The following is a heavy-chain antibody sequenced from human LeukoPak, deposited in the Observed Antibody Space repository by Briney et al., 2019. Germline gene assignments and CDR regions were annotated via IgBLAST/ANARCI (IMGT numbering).Heavy chain of an antibody. Sequence: GGSLRLSCAASGFTVSSNYMSWVRQAPGKGLVWVSRISIDGSITTYADSVKGRFTASRDNAKNTLYLQMNSLRAEDTAVYYCARAAVGANYFDYWGQGTLVTVSS. D-gene: IGHD1-26*01. CDR3: ARAAVGANYFDY. CDR2: ISIDGSIT. CDR1: GFTVSSNY. V-gene: IGHV3-74*01. J-gene: IGHJ4*02.